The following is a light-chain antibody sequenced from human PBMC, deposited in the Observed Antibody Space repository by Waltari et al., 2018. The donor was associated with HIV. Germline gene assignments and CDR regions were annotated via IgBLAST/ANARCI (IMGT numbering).Light chain of an antibody. J-gene: IGKJ2*01. CDR2: DVS. Sequence: EIVLTQSPGTLSLFPGDRVTLSCKASQSVTGTYLAWYHQRPGQAPRLLMFDVSARATDIPDMFSASGSVTDFTLNISRVEPEDFGLYYCQQYASTPYTFGQGTKLEI. CDR3: QQYASTPYT. CDR1: QSVTGTY. V-gene: IGKV3-20*01.